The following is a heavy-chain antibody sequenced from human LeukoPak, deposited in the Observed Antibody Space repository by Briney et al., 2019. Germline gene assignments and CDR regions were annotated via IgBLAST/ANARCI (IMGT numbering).Heavy chain of an antibody. D-gene: IGHD4-11*01. CDR1: GGSISSGSYY. Sequence: PSQTLSLTCTVSGGSISSGSYYWSWIRQPAGKGLEWIGRIYTSGSTNYNPSLKSRVTISVDTSKNQFSLKLSSVTASDTAVYYWARVSSPTVTTGDYYYYMDVWGKGTTVTGSS. V-gene: IGHV4-61*02. CDR2: IYTSGST. CDR3: ARVSSPTVTTGDYYYYMDV. J-gene: IGHJ6*03.